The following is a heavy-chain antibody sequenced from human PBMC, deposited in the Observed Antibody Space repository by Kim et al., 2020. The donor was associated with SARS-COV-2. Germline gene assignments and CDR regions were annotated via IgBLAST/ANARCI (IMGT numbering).Heavy chain of an antibody. CDR1: GGSISSGGYS. CDR2: IYHSGST. Sequence: SETLSLTCAVSGGSISSGGYSWSWIRQPPGKGLEWIGYIYHSGSTYYNPSLKSRVTISVDRSKNQFSLKLSSVTAADTAVYYCARGKSDSSGYYSTNFDYWGQGTLVTVSS. D-gene: IGHD3-22*01. J-gene: IGHJ4*02. V-gene: IGHV4-30-2*01. CDR3: ARGKSDSSGYYSTNFDY.